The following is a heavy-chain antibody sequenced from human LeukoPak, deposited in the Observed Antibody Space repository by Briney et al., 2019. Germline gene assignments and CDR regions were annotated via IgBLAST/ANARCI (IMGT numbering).Heavy chain of an antibody. CDR1: GGSFSGYY. CDR2: INHSGST. Sequence: SETLSLTCAVYGGSFSGYYWSWIRQPPGKGLEWIGEINHSGSTNYNPSLKSRVTISVDTSKNQFSLKLSSVTAADTAVYYCARTYYDFWSGYSNWFDPWGQGTLVTVSS. D-gene: IGHD3-3*01. V-gene: IGHV4-34*01. J-gene: IGHJ5*02. CDR3: ARTYYDFWSGYSNWFDP.